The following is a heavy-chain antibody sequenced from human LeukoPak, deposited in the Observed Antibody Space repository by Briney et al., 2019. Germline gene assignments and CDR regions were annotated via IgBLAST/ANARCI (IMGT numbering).Heavy chain of an antibody. Sequence: SETLSLTCTVSGDSTNNNYWSWIRQPPAQGLEWIGYIYDSGSNKYNPSLKSRVTFSVDTSKNLFSLKLTSLTAADTAVYYCATCRDEFGDYGFTSWGQGTLVTVSS. J-gene: IGHJ5*02. D-gene: IGHD4-17*01. CDR1: GDSTNNNY. CDR3: ATCRDEFGDYGFTS. CDR2: IYDSGSN. V-gene: IGHV4-59*01.